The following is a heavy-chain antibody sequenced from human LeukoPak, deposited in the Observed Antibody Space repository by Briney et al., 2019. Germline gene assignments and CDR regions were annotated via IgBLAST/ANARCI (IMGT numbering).Heavy chain of an antibody. CDR1: GFTFSSYW. Sequence: GGSLRLSCAASGFTFSSYWMSWVRQAPGKGLEWVANIKQDGSEKYYVDSVKGRFTISRDNSKNSMYLQMNSLRAEDTAVYYCARDAYDSSGYYPLNFDYWGQGTLVTVSS. J-gene: IGHJ4*02. CDR3: ARDAYDSSGYYPLNFDY. D-gene: IGHD3-22*01. CDR2: IKQDGSEK. V-gene: IGHV3-7*04.